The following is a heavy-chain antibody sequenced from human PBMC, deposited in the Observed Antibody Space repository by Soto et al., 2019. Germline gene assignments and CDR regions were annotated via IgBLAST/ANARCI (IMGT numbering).Heavy chain of an antibody. Sequence: LSLTCAASGFTFSSYAMNWVRQAPGKGLEWVSAISGSGRNTYYADSAKGRFTISRDNSKNTLYLQMNSLRAEDTAVYYCAKDRIADYVWGSYFDYWGQGTLVTVSS. CDR3: AKDRIADYVWGSYFDY. CDR1: GFTFSSYA. D-gene: IGHD3-16*01. J-gene: IGHJ4*02. CDR2: ISGSGRNT. V-gene: IGHV3-23*01.